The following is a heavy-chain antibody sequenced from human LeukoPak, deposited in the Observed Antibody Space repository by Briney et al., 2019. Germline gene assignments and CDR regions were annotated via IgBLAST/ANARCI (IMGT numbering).Heavy chain of an antibody. V-gene: IGHV1-2*02. D-gene: IGHD4-17*01. CDR1: GYTFTFYY. CDR3: ARDLGSSDGDYGYYYYYGMDV. J-gene: IGHJ6*02. Sequence: ASVKVSCTASGYTFTFYYMHWVRQAPGQGLEWMGWINPNSGGTNYAQKFQGRVTMTSDTSISTAYMELSRLRSDDTAVYYCARDLGSSDGDYGYYYYYGMDVWGQGTTVTVSS. CDR2: INPNSGGT.